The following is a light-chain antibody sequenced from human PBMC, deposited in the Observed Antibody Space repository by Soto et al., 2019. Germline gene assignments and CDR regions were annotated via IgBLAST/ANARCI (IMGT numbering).Light chain of an antibody. J-gene: IGKJ2*02. V-gene: IGKV1-39*01. CDR3: QQSYSTPRT. CDR1: QSISTY. CDR2: AAS. Sequence: DIQMTQSPSSLSASVGDRVTITCRASQSISTYLNWYQQKVVKAPKLLIYAASSLQRGVPSRFSGSGSGTDITLTISSLQPKDFATYYCQQSYSTPRTFGQGTQLEIK.